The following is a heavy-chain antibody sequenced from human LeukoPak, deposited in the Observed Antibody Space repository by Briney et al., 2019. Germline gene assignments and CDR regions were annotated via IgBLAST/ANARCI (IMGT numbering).Heavy chain of an antibody. D-gene: IGHD5-18*01. J-gene: IGHJ4*02. V-gene: IGHV3-23*01. CDR2: ISGSGGST. Sequence: GGSLRLSCAASGFTFSSYAMSWVRQAPGTGLEWVSAISGSGGSTYYADSVKGRFTISRDNSKNTLYLQMNSLRAEDTAVYYCAKDHRRGPYSYGYGDWGQGTLVTVSS. CDR3: AKDHRRGPYSYGYGD. CDR1: GFTFSSYA.